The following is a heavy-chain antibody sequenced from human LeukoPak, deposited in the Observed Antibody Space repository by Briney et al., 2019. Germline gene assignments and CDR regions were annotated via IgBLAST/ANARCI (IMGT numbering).Heavy chain of an antibody. V-gene: IGHV3-11*01. Sequence: PGGSLRLSCAASGLNFSVYYMTWIRQAPGNGLEWLSHISKSGTTVYYADSVKGRFTISRDSAKNSLYLHMNSLRAEGTAVYYCAAGVALDYWGQGALVTVSS. CDR3: AAGVALDY. CDR1: GLNFSVYY. D-gene: IGHD3-3*01. J-gene: IGHJ4*02. CDR2: ISKSGTTV.